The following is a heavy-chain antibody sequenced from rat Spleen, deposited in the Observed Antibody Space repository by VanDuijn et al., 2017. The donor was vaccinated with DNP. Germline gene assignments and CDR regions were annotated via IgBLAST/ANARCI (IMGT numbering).Heavy chain of an antibody. V-gene: IGHV5-22*01. Sequence: EVQLVESGGGLVQPGRSLKLSCAASGFTFSAYYMAWVRQAPAKGLEGVAYIGSAAYAPYYGDSVKGRFTISRDNAKSTLYLQMNSLRSEDMATYYCVRWNSGHFDYWGQGVMVTVSS. CDR2: IGSAAYAP. D-gene: IGHD4-3*01. J-gene: IGHJ2*01. CDR3: VRWNSGHFDY. CDR1: GFTFSAYY.